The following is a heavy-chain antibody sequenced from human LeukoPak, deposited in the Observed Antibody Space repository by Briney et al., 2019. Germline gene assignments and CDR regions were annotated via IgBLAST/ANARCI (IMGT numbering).Heavy chain of an antibody. Sequence: SETLSLTCTVSGYSISSGYYWGWIRQPPGKGLEWIGNIYPSGTTYYNPSLKTRVTISVDTSKNQFSLKLSSVTAADTAVYYCARRVPSGYEYWGQGTLVTVSS. D-gene: IGHD5-12*01. CDR2: IYPSGTT. CDR1: GYSISSGYY. V-gene: IGHV4-38-2*02. CDR3: ARRVPSGYEY. J-gene: IGHJ4*02.